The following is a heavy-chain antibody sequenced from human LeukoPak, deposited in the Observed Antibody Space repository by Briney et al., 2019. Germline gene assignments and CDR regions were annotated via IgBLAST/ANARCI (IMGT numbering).Heavy chain of an antibody. CDR2: INSNANSI. CDR3: VRDQEMTGAFDI. CDR1: GFTFSDYY. J-gene: IGHJ3*02. V-gene: IGHV3-11*04. Sequence: GGSLRLSCAASGFTFSDYYMSWIRQAPGKGLEWVSYINSNANSIYYADSVEGRFTISRDNAKNSLYLQMNSLRAEDTAVYYCVRDQEMTGAFDIWGQGTVVTVSS.